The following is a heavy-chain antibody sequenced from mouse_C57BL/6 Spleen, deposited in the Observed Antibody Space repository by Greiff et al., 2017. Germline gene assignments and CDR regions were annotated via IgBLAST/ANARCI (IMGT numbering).Heavy chain of an antibody. V-gene: IGHV5-17*01. Sequence: EVMLVESGGGLVKPGGSLKLSCAASGFTFSDYGMHWVRQAPEKGLEWVAYISSGSSTIYYADTVKGRFTISRDNAKNTLFLQMTSLRSEDTARYYCARKDYYGSSSAWFAYWGQGTLVTVSA. CDR3: ARKDYYGSSSAWFAY. D-gene: IGHD1-1*01. J-gene: IGHJ3*01. CDR2: ISSGSSTI. CDR1: GFTFSDYG.